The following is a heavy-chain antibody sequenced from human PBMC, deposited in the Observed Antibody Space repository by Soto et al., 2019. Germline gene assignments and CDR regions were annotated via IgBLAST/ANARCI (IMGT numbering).Heavy chain of an antibody. Sequence: ASVTVSCKASGYTLTSYYMHWVRQAPGQGLAWMGIINPSGGSTSYAQNYQGRITMTRDTSTTTVYMELSSLRSEDTAVYFCARGDYDVLTGHYPLDYWGQGTLVTV. D-gene: IGHD3-9*01. V-gene: IGHV1-46*01. J-gene: IGHJ4*02. CDR1: GYTLTSYY. CDR2: INPSGGST. CDR3: ARGDYDVLTGHYPLDY.